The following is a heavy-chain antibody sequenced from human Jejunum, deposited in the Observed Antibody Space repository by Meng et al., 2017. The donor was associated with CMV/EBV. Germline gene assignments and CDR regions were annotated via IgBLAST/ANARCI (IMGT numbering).Heavy chain of an antibody. V-gene: IGHV3-30-3*01. D-gene: IGHD4-11*01. CDR3: AREDDYRNYFDH. J-gene: IGHJ4*02. Sequence: SGFTFRNYPMPWVRQAPGKGLEWLAVISADGNKKYHADSVMGRFTISRDNSKNTLSLQMNGLRGEDTAVYYCAREDDYRNYFDHWGRGTQVTVSS. CDR2: ISADGNKK. CDR1: GFTFRNYP.